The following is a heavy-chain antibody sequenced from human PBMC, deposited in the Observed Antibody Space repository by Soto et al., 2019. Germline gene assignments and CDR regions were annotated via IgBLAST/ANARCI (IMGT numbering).Heavy chain of an antibody. D-gene: IGHD3-3*01. J-gene: IGHJ3*02. Sequence: GGSLRLSCAASGFTFSSYGMHWVRQAPGKGLEWVAVIWYDGSNKYYADSVKGRFTISRDNSKNTLYLQMNSLRAEDTAVYYCARDRRPKGGFGAFDIWGQGTMVTVSS. CDR2: IWYDGSNK. CDR1: GFTFSSYG. CDR3: ARDRRPKGGFGAFDI. V-gene: IGHV3-33*01.